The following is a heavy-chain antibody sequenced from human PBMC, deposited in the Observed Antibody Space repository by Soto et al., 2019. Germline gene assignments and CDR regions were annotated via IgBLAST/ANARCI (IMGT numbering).Heavy chain of an antibody. V-gene: IGHV1-18*04. CDR3: ARDESRYCSGGSCYTGWYYYGMDV. J-gene: IGHJ6*02. CDR2: ISAYNGNT. D-gene: IGHD2-15*01. CDR1: GYTFTSYG. Sequence: ASVKVSCKXSGYTFTSYGISWVRQAPGQGLEWMGWISAYNGNTNYAQKLQGRVTMTTDTSTSTAYMELRSLRSDDTAVYYCARDESRYCSGGSCYTGWYYYGMDVWGQGTTVTVSS.